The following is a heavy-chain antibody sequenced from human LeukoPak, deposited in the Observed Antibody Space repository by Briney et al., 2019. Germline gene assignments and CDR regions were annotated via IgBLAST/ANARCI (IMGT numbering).Heavy chain of an antibody. CDR2: IIPIFGTA. CDR3: ARALTYYDILTGYYKESNFDY. D-gene: IGHD3-9*01. V-gene: IGHV1-69*05. Sequence: GSSVTVSCKASGGTFSSYAISWVRQAPGQGLEWMGGIIPIFGTATYAQKFPGSVTITTDESTSTAYMELSSLRSEDTAVYYCARALTYYDILTGYYKESNFDYWGQGTLVTVSS. J-gene: IGHJ4*02. CDR1: GGTFSSYA.